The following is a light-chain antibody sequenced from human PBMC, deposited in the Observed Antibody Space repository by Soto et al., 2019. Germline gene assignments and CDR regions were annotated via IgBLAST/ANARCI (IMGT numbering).Light chain of an antibody. CDR2: AAS. J-gene: IGKJ4*01. CDR1: QSISSG. CDR3: QQYNKWPLT. Sequence: DIEMTQSPATLSVSPGERATLSCRAGQSISSGLAWYQQKPGQAPRLLIYAASTRATGIPARFSGSGSGTEFTLTISSLQSEDFAVYYCQQYNKWPLTFGGGTK. V-gene: IGKV3-15*01.